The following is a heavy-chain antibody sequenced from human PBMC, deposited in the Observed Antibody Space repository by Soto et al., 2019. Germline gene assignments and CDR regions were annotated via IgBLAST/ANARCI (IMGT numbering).Heavy chain of an antibody. CDR2: IHSSGTT. CDR1: GGSLTDNY. V-gene: IGHV4-59*08. CDR3: ARHLMGLRSAFEI. J-gene: IGHJ3*02. Sequence: SETLSLTCTVSGGSLTDNYCSWVRQPSGKGLEWIGFIHSSGTTSYNSSLRSRVTISLDTSRHQISLKLNSVTAADTAVYYCARHLMGLRSAFEIWGQGTMVTVSS. D-gene: IGHD5-12*01.